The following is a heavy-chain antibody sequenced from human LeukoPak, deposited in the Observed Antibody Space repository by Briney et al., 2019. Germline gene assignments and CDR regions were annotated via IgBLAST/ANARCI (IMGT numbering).Heavy chain of an antibody. Sequence: PSETLSLICTVSGYSISSDFYWGWIRQSPGKGLEWIGSMFHSGSTYYNPSLKSRVIISVDTSKNQFSLKLTSVTAADTAVYYCAGNTYYYGSGTYFNDGFDMWGQGTMVTVSS. J-gene: IGHJ3*02. CDR1: GYSISSDFY. CDR3: AGNTYYYGSGTYFNDGFDM. V-gene: IGHV4-38-2*02. D-gene: IGHD3-10*01. CDR2: MFHSGST.